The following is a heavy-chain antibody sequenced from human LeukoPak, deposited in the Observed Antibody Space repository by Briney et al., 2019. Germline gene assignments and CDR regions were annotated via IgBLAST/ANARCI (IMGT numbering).Heavy chain of an antibody. CDR2: ISSSSSTI. V-gene: IGHV3-48*01. D-gene: IGHD2/OR15-2a*01. Sequence: GGSLRLSCAASGFTFSSYSMNWVRQAPGKGLEWVSYISSSSSTIYYADSVKGRFTISRDNSKNTLFLQMNSLRAEDTAVYYCAKDSAKKYDDYWGQGTLVTVSS. CDR1: GFTFSSYS. CDR3: AKDSAKKYDDY. J-gene: IGHJ4*02.